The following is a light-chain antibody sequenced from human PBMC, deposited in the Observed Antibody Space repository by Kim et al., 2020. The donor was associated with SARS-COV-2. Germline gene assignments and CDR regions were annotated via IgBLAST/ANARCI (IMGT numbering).Light chain of an antibody. V-gene: IGKV1-39*01. J-gene: IGKJ2*01. CDR3: QQTYRTPHT. CDR1: QTIDSF. CDR2: AAS. Sequence: DIQMTQSPSSLSASIGDRVTVTCRASQTIDSFLHWYQQKPGKPPKLLIYAASSLQSGVPPTVSGSGSGTDFTLTISSLQPGDFATYYCQQTYRTPHTFGQGTKLEI.